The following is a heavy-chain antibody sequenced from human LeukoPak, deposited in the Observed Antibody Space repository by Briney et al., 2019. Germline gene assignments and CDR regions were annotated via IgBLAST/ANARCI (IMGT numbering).Heavy chain of an antibody. CDR1: GGSISRYY. CDR2: IYYSGST. Sequence: PSETLSLTCTVSGGSISRYYWSWIRQPPGKGLEWIGYIYYSGSTNYNPSLKSRVTISVDTSKNQFSLKLSSVTAADTAVYYCARGDDILTGIGWFDPWGQGTLVTVSS. CDR3: ARGDDILTGIGWFDP. D-gene: IGHD3-9*01. V-gene: IGHV4-59*01. J-gene: IGHJ5*02.